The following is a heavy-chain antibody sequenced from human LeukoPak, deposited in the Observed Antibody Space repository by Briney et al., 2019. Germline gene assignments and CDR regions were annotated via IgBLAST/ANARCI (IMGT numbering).Heavy chain of an antibody. CDR1: GFTFSSYG. Sequence: PGGSLRLSCAASGFTFSSYGMSWVRQAPGKGLEWVSAISSSGGNTYYADSVKGRFIISRDSSKNTLYLQMSSLRVEDTAVFHCAKGWDHDTFPDAFDIWGQGTMVTVSS. CDR3: AKGWDHDTFPDAFDI. CDR2: ISSSGGNT. V-gene: IGHV3-23*01. D-gene: IGHD1-26*01. J-gene: IGHJ3*02.